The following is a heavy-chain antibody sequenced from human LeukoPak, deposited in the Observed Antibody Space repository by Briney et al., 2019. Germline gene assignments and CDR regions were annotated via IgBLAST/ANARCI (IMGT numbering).Heavy chain of an antibody. V-gene: IGHV4-39*07. CDR3: ARAAWVAEYYFDY. J-gene: IGHJ4*02. D-gene: IGHD2-15*01. Sequence: SETLSLTCTVSGGSISSSSYYWGWIRQPPGKGLEWIGSIYYSGSTYYNPSLKSRVTISVDTSKNQFSLKLSPVTAADTAVYYCARAAWVAEYYFDYWGQGTLVTVSS. CDR1: GGSISSSSYY. CDR2: IYYSGST.